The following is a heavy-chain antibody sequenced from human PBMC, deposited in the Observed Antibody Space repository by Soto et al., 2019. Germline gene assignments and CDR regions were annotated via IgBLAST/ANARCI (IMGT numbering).Heavy chain of an antibody. CDR3: AKGGYCSSTSCYAGDAFDI. CDR2: ISGSGGST. V-gene: IGHV3-23*01. J-gene: IGHJ3*02. D-gene: IGHD2-2*01. Sequence: EVQLLESGGGLVQPGGSLRLSYAAFGFTFISYAMSWVRQAPGKGMEWVSAISGSGGSTYYADSVKGRFTISRDNSKNTLYLQMNSLRAEDTAVYYCAKGGYCSSTSCYAGDAFDIWGQGTMVTVSS. CDR1: GFTFISYA.